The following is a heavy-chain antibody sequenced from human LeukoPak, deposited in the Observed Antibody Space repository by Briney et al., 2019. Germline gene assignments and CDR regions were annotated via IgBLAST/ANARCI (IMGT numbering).Heavy chain of an antibody. Sequence: GGSPRLSCAASGFTFTSYGMHWVRQAPGKGLEWVAVIWYDGSNKYYADSVKGRFTISRDNSKNTLYLQMNSLRAEDTAVYYCARDPIAAVRFDYWGQGTLVTVSS. J-gene: IGHJ4*02. D-gene: IGHD6-13*01. CDR2: IWYDGSNK. CDR1: GFTFTSYG. CDR3: ARDPIAAVRFDY. V-gene: IGHV3-33*01.